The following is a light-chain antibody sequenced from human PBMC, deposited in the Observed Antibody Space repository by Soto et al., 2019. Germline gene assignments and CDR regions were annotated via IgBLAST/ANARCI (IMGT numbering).Light chain of an antibody. V-gene: IGKV3-15*01. CDR2: VAS. J-gene: IGKJ4*01. CDR3: QQYNNWAPLT. Sequence: EIVMTQSPATLSVSPGERATLSCRASQSVGSNVAWYQQKPGQAPRLLIYVASTRATGIPARFSGSGSGTEFNLTISSLQSEDFAVYYCQQYNNWAPLTFGGGTKVEIK. CDR1: QSVGSN.